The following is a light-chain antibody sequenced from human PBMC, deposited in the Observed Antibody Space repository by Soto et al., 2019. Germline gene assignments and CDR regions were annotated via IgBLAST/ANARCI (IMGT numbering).Light chain of an antibody. Sequence: EIVMTQSPATLSVSPGERATLSCRASQSVSSNLAWYRQKPGQAPRLLIYGASTRATGIPARLSGSGSGTEFTLTISSLQSEDFAVYYCQQYNNWPPHFGQGTRLEIK. CDR1: QSVSSN. V-gene: IGKV3-15*01. CDR3: QQYNNWPPH. J-gene: IGKJ5*01. CDR2: GAS.